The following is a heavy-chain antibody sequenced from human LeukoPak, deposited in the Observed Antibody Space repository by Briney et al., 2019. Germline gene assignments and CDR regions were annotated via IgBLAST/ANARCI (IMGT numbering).Heavy chain of an antibody. V-gene: IGHV3-74*01. D-gene: IGHD5-24*01. Sequence: GGSLRLSCAASGFTFSNYWIHWVRQVPGKGLVWVSRINSDGSGTTYADSVKGRFSISRDNAQNTLYLQMNSLRAEDTAVYYCARDQMAPTGYGMDVWGQGTTVTVSS. CDR1: GFTFSNYW. J-gene: IGHJ6*02. CDR3: ARDQMAPTGYGMDV. CDR2: INSDGSGT.